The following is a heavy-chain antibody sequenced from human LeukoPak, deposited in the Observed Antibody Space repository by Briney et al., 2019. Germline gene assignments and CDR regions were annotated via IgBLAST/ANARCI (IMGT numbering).Heavy chain of an antibody. CDR2: ISYDGSNK. Sequence: GGSLRLSCAASGFTFSGYGMHWVRQAPGKGLEWVAVISYDGSNKYYADSVKGRFTISRDNSKNTLYLQMNSLRAEDTAVYYCAKDPEAGSSYPTYYFDYWGQGTLVTVSS. D-gene: IGHD6-13*01. J-gene: IGHJ4*02. CDR3: AKDPEAGSSYPTYYFDY. CDR1: GFTFSGYG. V-gene: IGHV3-30*18.